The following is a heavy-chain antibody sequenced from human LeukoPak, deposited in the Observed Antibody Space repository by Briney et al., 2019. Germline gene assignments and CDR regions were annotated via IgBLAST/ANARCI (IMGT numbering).Heavy chain of an antibody. J-gene: IGHJ5*02. CDR3: ARDLNVDTSMFGH. V-gene: IGHV3-53*01. D-gene: IGHD2/OR15-2a*01. CDR1: GFTVSRTH. Sequence: PGGSLRLSCAGSGFTVSRTHMSWVRLPPGKGLEWVSTFYSGGTTKYADSVRGRFTISRDTATNTVSLQMNSLKVEDTAVYYCARDLNVDTSMFGHWGQGTLVTVSS. CDR2: FYSGGTT.